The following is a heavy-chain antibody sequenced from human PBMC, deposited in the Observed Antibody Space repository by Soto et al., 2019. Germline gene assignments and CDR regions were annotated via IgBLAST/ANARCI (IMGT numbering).Heavy chain of an antibody. CDR1: GLSSRSHA. D-gene: IGHD5-12*01. J-gene: IGHJ4*02. CDR2: ISGGGYTA. CDR3: AKAQGVATIKSNFAS. V-gene: IGHV3-23*01. Sequence: EVQLLESGGGLVRPGGSLRISCVVSGLSSRSHAMYWVRQAPGRGLEWVAGISGGGYTAYYPDSVRGRFTISRDNSKNTVYLQFDALRADDTAVYDCAKAQGVATIKSNFASGGQGTLVTVAS.